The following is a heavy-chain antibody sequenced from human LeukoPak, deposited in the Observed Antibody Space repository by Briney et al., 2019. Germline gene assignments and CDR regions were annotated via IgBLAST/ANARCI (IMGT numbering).Heavy chain of an antibody. Sequence: GGSLRLSCAASGFTFKYYAMSWVRQAPGKGLEWGSAISGSGGSTYYADSVKGRFTISRDNTKTTLYLQMNSLRAEDTAVYYCAKARNMDVWGKGTTVTVSS. CDR1: GFTFKYYA. D-gene: IGHD1-14*01. J-gene: IGHJ6*04. CDR2: ISGSGGST. CDR3: AKARNMDV. V-gene: IGHV3-23*01.